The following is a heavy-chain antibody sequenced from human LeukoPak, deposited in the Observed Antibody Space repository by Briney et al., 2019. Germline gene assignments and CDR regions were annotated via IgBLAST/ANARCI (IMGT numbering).Heavy chain of an antibody. J-gene: IGHJ4*02. V-gene: IGHV3-53*01. D-gene: IGHD2/OR15-2a*01. Sequence: PGGSLRLSCAASGVTASNFYMMWVRQAPGKGLEWVSYISNNDVTKYADSVRGRLTISRDNSKNTLYLQMNSLRAEDTAVYYCAREGPRGNSQFDYWGQGTLVTVSS. CDR2: ISNNDVT. CDR3: AREGPRGNSQFDY. CDR1: GVTASNFY.